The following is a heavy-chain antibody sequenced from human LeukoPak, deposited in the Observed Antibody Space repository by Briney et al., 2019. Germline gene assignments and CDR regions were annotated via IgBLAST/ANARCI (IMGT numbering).Heavy chain of an antibody. CDR2: ISSSGITI. D-gene: IGHD3-10*01. Sequence: GGSLRLSCEASGFTFSSYSVSWVRQAPGKGPQWVSYISSSGITIYHADSVKGRFTISRDNANNSLYLQMNSLRAEDTAVYYCARDQRFGHFDYWGQGTLVTVSS. J-gene: IGHJ4*02. V-gene: IGHV3-48*03. CDR3: ARDQRFGHFDY. CDR1: GFTFSSYS.